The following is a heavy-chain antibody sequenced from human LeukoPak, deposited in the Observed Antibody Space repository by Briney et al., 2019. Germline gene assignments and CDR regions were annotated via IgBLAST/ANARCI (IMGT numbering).Heavy chain of an antibody. CDR3: ARDGSSYYDFWSGPTTNWFDP. V-gene: IGHV1-2*02. CDR2: INPNSGGT. D-gene: IGHD3-3*01. CDR1: GYTFTGYY. J-gene: IGHJ5*02. Sequence: GAAVKVSCKASGYTFTGYYMHWVRQAPGQGLEWMGWINPNSGGTNYAQKFQGRVTMTRDMSTSTVYMELSSLRSEDTAVYYCARDGSSYYDFWSGPTTNWFDPWGQGTLVTVSS.